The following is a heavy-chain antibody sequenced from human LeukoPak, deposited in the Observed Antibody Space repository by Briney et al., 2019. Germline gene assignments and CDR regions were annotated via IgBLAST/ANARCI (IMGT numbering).Heavy chain of an antibody. CDR2: INPNRGGT. D-gene: IGHD2/OR15-2a*01. J-gene: IGHJ3*02. V-gene: IGHV1-2*02. CDR3: ARGLSNDAFDI. CDR1: RYTFTGYY. Sequence: ASVKVSCKASRYTFTGYYMHWVRQAPGQGLEWMGWINPNRGGTNYAQKFQGRVTMTRNTSISTAYMELSSLRSEDTAVYYCARGLSNDAFDIWGQGTTVTVSS.